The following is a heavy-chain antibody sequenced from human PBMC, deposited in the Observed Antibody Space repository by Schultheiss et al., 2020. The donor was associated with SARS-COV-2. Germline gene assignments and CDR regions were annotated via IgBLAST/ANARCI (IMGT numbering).Heavy chain of an antibody. CDR1: GGSISSYY. Sequence: SETLSLTCTVSGGSISSYYWSWIRQPPGKGLEWIGYIYYSGSTYYNPSLKSRVTISVDTSKNQFSLKLSSVTAADTAVYYCAREGVTLLWFGELFSRYGMDVWGQGTTVTVSS. D-gene: IGHD3-10*01. CDR2: IYYSGST. V-gene: IGHV4-59*01. CDR3: AREGVTLLWFGELFSRYGMDV. J-gene: IGHJ6*02.